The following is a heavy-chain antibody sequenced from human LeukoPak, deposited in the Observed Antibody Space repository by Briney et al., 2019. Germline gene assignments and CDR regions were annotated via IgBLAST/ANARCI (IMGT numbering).Heavy chain of an antibody. V-gene: IGHV4-30-4*01. J-gene: IGHJ4*02. CDR3: ASRGGSTSFDY. CDR1: GGSISSGDYY. CDR2: IYHSGST. Sequence: SSETLSLTCTVSGGSISSGDYYWSWIRQPPGKGLEWIGYIYHSGSTYYNPSLKSRVTISVDTSKNQFSLKLSSVTAAGTAVYYCASRGGSTSFDYWGQGTLVTVSS. D-gene: IGHD2-2*01.